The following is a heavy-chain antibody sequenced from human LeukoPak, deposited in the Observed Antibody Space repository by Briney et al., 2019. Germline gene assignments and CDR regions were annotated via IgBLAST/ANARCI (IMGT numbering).Heavy chain of an antibody. V-gene: IGHV3-11*01. D-gene: IGHD3-10*01. CDR2: ISSSGSTI. CDR3: TRSWRSGSYSDY. J-gene: IGHJ4*02. CDR1: GFTFSDYY. Sequence: PGGSLRLSCAASGFTFSDYYMSWIRQAPGKGLEWVSYISSSGSTIYYADSVKGRFTISRDNAKNSLYPQMNSLRAEDTAVYYCTRSWRSGSYSDYWGQGTLVTVSS.